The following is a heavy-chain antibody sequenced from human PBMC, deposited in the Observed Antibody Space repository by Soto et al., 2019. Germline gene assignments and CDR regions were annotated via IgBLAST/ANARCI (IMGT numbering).Heavy chain of an antibody. CDR1: GFTFSSYG. CDR3: AKSYVWGSYRYTGHLDY. CDR2: ISYDGSNK. J-gene: IGHJ4*02. D-gene: IGHD3-16*02. V-gene: IGHV3-30*18. Sequence: QVQLVESGGGVVQPGRSLRLSCAASGFTFSSYGMHWVRQAPGKGLEWVAVISYDGSNKYYVDSVKGRFTISRDNSKNTLYLQMNSLRAEDTAVYYCAKSYVWGSYRYTGHLDYWGQGTLVTVSS.